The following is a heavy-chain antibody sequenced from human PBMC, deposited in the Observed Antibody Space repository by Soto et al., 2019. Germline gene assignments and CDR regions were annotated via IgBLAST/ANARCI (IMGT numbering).Heavy chain of an antibody. V-gene: IGHV5-51*01. J-gene: IGHJ6*02. CDR1: GNSFTNYW. CDR3: ARSPHGYGMDV. Sequence: GESLKIYCKGPGNSFTNYWIGWVRQVPGKGLEWMGIIYFRDSDTRYSPSFQGHVTISADKSINTAYLQWSSLKASDTAMYFCARSPHGYGMDVWGQGTTVTVSS. D-gene: IGHD2-8*01. CDR2: IYFRDSDT.